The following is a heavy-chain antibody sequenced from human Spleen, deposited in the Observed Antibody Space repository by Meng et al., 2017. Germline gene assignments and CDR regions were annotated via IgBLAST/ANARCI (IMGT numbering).Heavy chain of an antibody. Sequence: GESLKISCAASGFTFSSYGMHWVRQAPGKGLEWVAVIWYDGSNKYYADSVKGRFTIYRDNSKNTLYLQMNSLRAEDTAVYYCAKGLTGDGYNFDYWGQGTLVTVSS. V-gene: IGHV3-33*06. J-gene: IGHJ4*01. CDR1: GFTFSSYG. CDR2: IWYDGSNK. CDR3: AKGLTGDGYNFDY. D-gene: IGHD5-24*01.